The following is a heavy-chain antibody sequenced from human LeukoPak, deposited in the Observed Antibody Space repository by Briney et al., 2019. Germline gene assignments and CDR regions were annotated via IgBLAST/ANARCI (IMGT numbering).Heavy chain of an antibody. CDR1: GFTFDDYA. Sequence: GRSLRLSCAASGFTFDDYAMHWVRQAPGKGLEWVSGISWNSGSIGYADSVKGRFTISRDNSKNTLYLQMNSLRAEDTAVYYCAKDSTMIVFYYYMDVWGKGTTVTVSS. J-gene: IGHJ6*03. V-gene: IGHV3-9*01. CDR2: ISWNSGSI. CDR3: AKDSTMIVFYYYMDV. D-gene: IGHD3-22*01.